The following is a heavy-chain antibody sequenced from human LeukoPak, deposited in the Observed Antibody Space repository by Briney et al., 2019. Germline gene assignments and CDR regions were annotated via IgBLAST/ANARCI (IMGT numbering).Heavy chain of an antibody. CDR1: GYSFTSYW. Sequence: GESLKISCKGSGYSFTSYWIGWVRQMPGKGLEWMGIIYPGDSDTRYSPSFQGQVTISADKSISTAYLQWSSLKASDTAMYYCARPNYYDSSGYYLGAFDIWGQGTMVTVFS. V-gene: IGHV5-51*01. CDR3: ARPNYYDSSGYYLGAFDI. D-gene: IGHD3-22*01. CDR2: IYPGDSDT. J-gene: IGHJ3*02.